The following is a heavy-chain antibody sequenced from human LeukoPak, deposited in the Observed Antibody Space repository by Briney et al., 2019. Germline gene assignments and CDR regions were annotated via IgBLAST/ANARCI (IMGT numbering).Heavy chain of an antibody. V-gene: IGHV1-69*13. CDR2: IIPIFGTS. CDR1: GGTFSSYA. Sequence: ASVKVSCKASGGTFSSYAISWVRQAPGQGLEWMGGIIPIFGTSNYAQKFQGRVTITADESTSTDYMELSSLRSEDTAVYYCERGGETCSSTSCYNYWGQGTLVTVSS. CDR3: ERGGETCSSTSCYNY. J-gene: IGHJ4*02. D-gene: IGHD2-2*02.